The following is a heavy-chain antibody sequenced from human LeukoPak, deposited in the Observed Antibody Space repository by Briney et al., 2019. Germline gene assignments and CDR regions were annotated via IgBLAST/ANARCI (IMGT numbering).Heavy chain of an antibody. CDR2: INHSGST. Sequence: SETLSLTXAVYGGSFSGYYWSWIRQPPGKGLEWIGEINHSGSTNYNPSLKSRVTISVDTSKNQFSLKLSSVTAADTAVYYCARTRITMIVVVINNAFDIWGQGTMVTVSS. CDR3: ARTRITMIVVVINNAFDI. CDR1: GGSFSGYY. D-gene: IGHD3-22*01. J-gene: IGHJ3*02. V-gene: IGHV4-34*01.